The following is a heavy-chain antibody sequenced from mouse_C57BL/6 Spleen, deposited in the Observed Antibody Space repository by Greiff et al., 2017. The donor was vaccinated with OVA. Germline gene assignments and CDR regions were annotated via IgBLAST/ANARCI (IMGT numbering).Heavy chain of an antibody. V-gene: IGHV5-6*01. CDR1: GFTFSSYG. CDR3: ATADDGYYFDY. J-gene: IGHJ2*01. Sequence: EVQVVESGGDLVKPGGSLKLSCAASGFTFSSYGMSWVRQTPDKRLEWVATISSGGSYTYYPDSVKGRFTISRDNAKNTLYLQMSSLKSEDTAMYYCATADDGYYFDYWGQGTTLTVSS. D-gene: IGHD2-12*01. CDR2: ISSGGSYT.